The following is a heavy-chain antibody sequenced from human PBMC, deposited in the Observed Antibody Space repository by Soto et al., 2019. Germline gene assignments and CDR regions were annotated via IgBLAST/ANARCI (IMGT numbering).Heavy chain of an antibody. V-gene: IGHV4-31*03. CDR2: IYYSGYA. D-gene: IGHD3-10*01. J-gene: IGHJ4*02. Sequence: QVQLQESGPGLVKPSETLSLTCSVSGGSGGYFWTWIRQYPGKGLEWIGYIYYSGYAYYNPSLKSRLNMSVDTSTHQYSLNLTSVTAADTAVSFCARGSRLGGLDYWGQGILVTVAS. CDR1: GGSGGYF. CDR3: ARGSRLGGLDY.